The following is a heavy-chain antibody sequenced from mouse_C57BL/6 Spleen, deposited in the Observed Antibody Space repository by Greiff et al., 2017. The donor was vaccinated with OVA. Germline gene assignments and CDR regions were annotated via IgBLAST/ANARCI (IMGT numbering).Heavy chain of an antibody. CDR1: GFSLTSYG. CDR2: IWRGGST. J-gene: IGHJ3*01. D-gene: IGHD2-3*01. V-gene: IGHV2-5*01. CDR3: AKNIDGYYVFAY. Sequence: VKVVESGPGLVQPSQSLSITCTVSGFSLTSYGVHWVRQSPGKGLEWLGVIWRGGSTDYNAAFMSRLSITKDNSKSQVFFKMNSLQADDTAIYYCAKNIDGYYVFAYWGQGTLVTVSA.